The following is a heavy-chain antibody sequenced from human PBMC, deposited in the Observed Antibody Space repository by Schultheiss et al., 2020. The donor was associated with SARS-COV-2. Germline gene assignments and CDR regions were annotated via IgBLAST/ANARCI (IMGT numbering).Heavy chain of an antibody. Sequence: GGPLRLSCAASGFTLDDYAMHWVRQAPGKGLEWVGRIKSKTDGGTTDYAAPVKGRFTISRDDSKNTLYLQMNSLKTEDTAVYYCTTPNYDFWSGTDNWFDPWGQGTLVTVSS. CDR3: TTPNYDFWSGTDNWFDP. V-gene: IGHV3-15*01. CDR2: IKSKTDGGTT. D-gene: IGHD3-3*01. J-gene: IGHJ5*02. CDR1: GFTLDDYA.